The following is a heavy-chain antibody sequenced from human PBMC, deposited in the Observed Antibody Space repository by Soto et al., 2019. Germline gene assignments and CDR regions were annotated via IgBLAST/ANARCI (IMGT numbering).Heavy chain of an antibody. D-gene: IGHD5-12*01. CDR1: GGTFSSYA. CDR3: VRVVAIPGYPDN. J-gene: IGHJ4*02. CDR2: IVPIVDTS. Sequence: QVQLVQSGAEVRQPASSVKVSCKTSGGTFSSYAFSWGRQAPGQGLEWMGGIVPIVDTSTYAQKFQGRVTITADESTNTVYMGLSSLRSDDTAVYYCVRVVAIPGYPDNWGQGTLVTVSS. V-gene: IGHV1-69*12.